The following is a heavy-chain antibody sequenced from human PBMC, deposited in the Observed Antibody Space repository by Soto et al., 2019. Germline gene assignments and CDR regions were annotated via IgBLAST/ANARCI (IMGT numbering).Heavy chain of an antibody. V-gene: IGHV1-69*01. CDR1: GGTFSSYA. D-gene: IGHD6-6*01. CDR3: SRGGISARRQTPSFHYGLDV. Sequence: QVQLVQSGAEVKKPGSSVKVSCKASGGTFSSYAISWVRQAPGQVLEWMGGIIPIFGTANYAQKFQGRVTITADETTSTGDMELSSLRSEDTAVYYCSRGGISARRQTPSFHYGLDVVGQGSTV. CDR2: IIPIFGTA. J-gene: IGHJ6*02.